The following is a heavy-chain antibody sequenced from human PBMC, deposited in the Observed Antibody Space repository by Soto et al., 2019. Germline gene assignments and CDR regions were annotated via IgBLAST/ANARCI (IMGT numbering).Heavy chain of an antibody. CDR2: ISGSGGST. D-gene: IGHD3-22*01. CDR3: AKPEADSSGYQAFDH. J-gene: IGHJ4*02. Sequence: AGVSMRLSWAAAGCTFSNHARTWSSQTPTKGLEWVSAISGSGGSTYYADSVKGRFTISRDNSKNTLFLQMKSLRAEDTAVYYCAKPEADSSGYQAFDHWGQGTLVTGSS. V-gene: IGHV3-23*01. CDR1: GCTFSNHA.